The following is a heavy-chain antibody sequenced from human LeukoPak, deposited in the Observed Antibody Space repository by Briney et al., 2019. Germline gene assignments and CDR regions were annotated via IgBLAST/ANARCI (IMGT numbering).Heavy chain of an antibody. CDR1: GFTFSSYW. CDR2: IKQDGSEK. J-gene: IGHJ3*02. V-gene: IGHV3-7*05. Sequence: LGGSLRLACAVYGFTFSSYWMSWVRQAPGKGGEWVANIKQDGSEKYYVDTVKGRFTISRDNAKNSLYLQMNSLRAEDTAVYYCARASQGAFDIWGQGTMVTVSS. CDR3: ARASQGAFDI.